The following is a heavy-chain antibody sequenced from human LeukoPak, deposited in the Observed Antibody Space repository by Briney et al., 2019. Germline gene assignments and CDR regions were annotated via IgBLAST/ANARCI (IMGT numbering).Heavy chain of an antibody. CDR3: AKGTYRASVGYFDY. CDR2: ISYDGTNK. Sequence: GGSLRLSCAASGFTFRNYGMHWVRQVPGKGLEWVALISYDGTNKYDADSVKGRFTISRDNSQSTLFLQMNSLRAEDTAVYYCAKGTYRASVGYFDYWGQGTLVTVSS. CDR1: GFTFRNYG. J-gene: IGHJ4*02. V-gene: IGHV3-30*18. D-gene: IGHD5-12*01.